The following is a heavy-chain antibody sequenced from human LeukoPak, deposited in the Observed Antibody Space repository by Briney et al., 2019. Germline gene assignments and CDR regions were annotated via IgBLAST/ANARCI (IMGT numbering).Heavy chain of an antibody. CDR2: INPSGGST. D-gene: IGHD2-2*01. Sequence: ASVKVSCKASGYTFTSYYMHWVRQAPGQGLEWMGIINPSGGSTSYAQKFQGRVTMTRDTSTSTVYMELSSLISEDTAVYYCARDLRDISTTLGYYYYGMDVWGQGTTVTVPS. V-gene: IGHV1-46*01. CDR1: GYTFTSYY. J-gene: IGHJ6*02. CDR3: ARDLRDISTTLGYYYYGMDV.